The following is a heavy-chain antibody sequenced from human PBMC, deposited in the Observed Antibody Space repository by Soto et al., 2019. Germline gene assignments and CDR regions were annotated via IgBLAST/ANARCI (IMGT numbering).Heavy chain of an antibody. CDR3: ARDASTGYSSSWYYYYGMDV. Sequence: GGSLRLSCAASGFTFSSYAMHWVRQAPGKGLEWVAVISYDGSNKYYADSVKGRFTISRDNSKNTLYLQMNSLRAEDMAVYYCARDASTGYSSSWYYYYGMDVWGQGTTVTVSS. V-gene: IGHV3-30*04. CDR2: ISYDGSNK. D-gene: IGHD6-13*01. CDR1: GFTFSSYA. J-gene: IGHJ6*02.